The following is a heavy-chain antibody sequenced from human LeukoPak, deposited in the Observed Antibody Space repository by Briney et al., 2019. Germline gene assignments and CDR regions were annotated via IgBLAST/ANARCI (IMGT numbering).Heavy chain of an antibody. Sequence: PGGSLRLSCAASGFTFSSYGMHWVRQAPGKGLEWVAVIWYDGSNKYYADSVKGRLTISRDNSKNTLYLQMNSLRAEDTAVYYCARDTSGIAAAGTLTDYWGQGTLVTVSS. CDR2: IWYDGSNK. CDR1: GFTFSSYG. J-gene: IGHJ4*02. CDR3: ARDTSGIAAAGTLTDY. V-gene: IGHV3-33*01. D-gene: IGHD6-13*01.